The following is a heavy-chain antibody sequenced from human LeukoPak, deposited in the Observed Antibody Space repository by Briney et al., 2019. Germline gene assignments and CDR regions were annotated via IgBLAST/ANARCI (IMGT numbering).Heavy chain of an antibody. V-gene: IGHV3-53*01. CDR2: IYSGGST. Sequence: GGSLRLSCAASGFTFSSYEMNWVRQAPGKGLEWVSVIYSGGSTYYADSVKGRFTISRDNSKNTLYLQMNSLRAEDTAVYYCARELGSGFRGYWGQGTLVTVSS. CDR1: GFTFSSYE. CDR3: ARELGSGFRGY. J-gene: IGHJ4*02. D-gene: IGHD6-19*01.